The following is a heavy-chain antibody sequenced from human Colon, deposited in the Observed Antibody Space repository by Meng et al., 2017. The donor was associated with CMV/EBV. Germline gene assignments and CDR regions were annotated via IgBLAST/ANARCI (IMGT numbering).Heavy chain of an antibody. V-gene: IGHV4-61*01. CDR2: IYYSGST. CDR3: ASLTSITAGGDYYYGMDV. Sequence: SETLSLTCTVSGGSVSSGCYYWSWIRQPPGKGLEWIGYIYYSGSTNYNPSLKSRVTISVDTSKNQFSLKLSSVTAADTAVSYCASLTSITAGGDYYYGMDVWGQGTTVTVSS. D-gene: IGHD2-8*02. J-gene: IGHJ6*02. CDR1: GGSVSSGCYY.